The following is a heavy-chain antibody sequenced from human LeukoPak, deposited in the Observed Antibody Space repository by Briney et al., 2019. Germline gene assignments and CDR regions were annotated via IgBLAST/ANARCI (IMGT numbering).Heavy chain of an antibody. Sequence: SETLSLTCTVSGGSITTYSWSWIRQPAGKGLELIGRIYASGSTTYNPSLKSRVTISLDTSKNQFSLRLSAVTAADTAVYYCARLRDNSGYHFDYWGQGALVTASS. CDR2: IYASGST. D-gene: IGHD3-22*01. V-gene: IGHV4-4*07. J-gene: IGHJ4*02. CDR1: GGSITTYS. CDR3: ARLRDNSGYHFDY.